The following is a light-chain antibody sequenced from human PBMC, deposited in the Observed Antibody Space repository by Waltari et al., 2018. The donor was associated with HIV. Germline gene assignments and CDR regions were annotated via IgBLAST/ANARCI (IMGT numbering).Light chain of an antibody. CDR1: QSISSW. J-gene: IGKJ2*01. CDR3: QQYSSDLYT. CDR2: GAS. Sequence: DIQMTQSPSTLSASVGDRVTHTCRATQSISSWLAWYQQKPGKAPNLLIYGASNLESGVPSRFSGSGSGTEFTLTLSSLQPDDFATYYCQQYSSDLYTFGQGTKLE. V-gene: IGKV1-5*03.